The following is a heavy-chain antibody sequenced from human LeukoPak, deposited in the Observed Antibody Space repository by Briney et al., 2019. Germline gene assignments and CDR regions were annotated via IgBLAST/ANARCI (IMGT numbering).Heavy chain of an antibody. Sequence: SETLSLTCTVSGGSISSYYWSWIRQPPGKGLEWIGYIYYSGSTNYNPSLKGRVTISLDTSKNQFSLKLSSVTAADTAVYYCARQVPYYYDNTGTYDSWGQGTLVTVSS. V-gene: IGHV4-59*08. D-gene: IGHD3-22*01. CDR3: ARQVPYYYDNTGTYDS. CDR1: GGSISSYY. J-gene: IGHJ4*02. CDR2: IYYSGST.